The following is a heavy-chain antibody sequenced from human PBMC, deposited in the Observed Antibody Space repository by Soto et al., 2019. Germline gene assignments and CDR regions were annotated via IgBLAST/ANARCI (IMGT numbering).Heavy chain of an antibody. CDR2: IKTYNGNT. J-gene: IGHJ5*02. D-gene: IGHD3-10*01. Sequence: GASVKVSCKASGYPFTSYGIGWVRQAPGQGLEWMGWIKTYNGNTNHAQKIQGKVTKTKDTSTSTAYKKQRSLRSDDTAVYYCARGVGSGTYYNQYNWFDPWGQGTLVTVSS. CDR3: ARGVGSGTYYNQYNWFDP. CDR1: GYPFTSYG. V-gene: IGHV1-18*01.